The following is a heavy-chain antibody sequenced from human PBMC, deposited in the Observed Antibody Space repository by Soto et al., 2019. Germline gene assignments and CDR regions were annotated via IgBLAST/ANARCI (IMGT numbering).Heavy chain of an antibody. Sequence: SETLSLTCTVSGGSISSSSYYWGWIRQPPGKGLEWIGYVYSSGSTHHNPSLQSRVTISADTSKNQVSLKVNSVTAADTAVYYCARDHPHSYGVYYFDYWGQGTPVTVSS. V-gene: IGHV4-61*01. D-gene: IGHD5-18*01. CDR3: ARDHPHSYGVYYFDY. J-gene: IGHJ4*02. CDR1: GGSISSSSYY. CDR2: VYSSGST.